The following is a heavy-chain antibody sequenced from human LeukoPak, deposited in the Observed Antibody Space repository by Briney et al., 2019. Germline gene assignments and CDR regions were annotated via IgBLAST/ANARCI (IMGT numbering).Heavy chain of an antibody. CDR2: IHPYGTF. D-gene: IGHD5-24*01. CDR1: GGSFSGYY. Sequence: PSETLSLTCAVYGGSFSGYYCSWIRQPPGKGLEWIGEIHPYGTFYYNSSLKSRLTISIDTSKSQFSLRLTSVTAADTAFYYCARGRDRSKAGDHWGQGTLVTVSS. J-gene: IGHJ4*02. V-gene: IGHV4-34*01. CDR3: ARGRDRSKAGDH.